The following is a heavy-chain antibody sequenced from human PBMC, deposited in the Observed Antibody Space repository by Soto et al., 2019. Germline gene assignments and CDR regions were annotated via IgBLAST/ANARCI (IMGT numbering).Heavy chain of an antibody. CDR1: GGSFSGYY. D-gene: IGHD1-26*01. V-gene: IGHV4-34*01. CDR2: INHSGST. J-gene: IGHJ6*02. CDR3: ARVSYIRGANYYYYGMDV. Sequence: SETLSLTCAVYGGSFSGYYWSWIRQPPGKGLEWIGEINHSGSTNYNPSLKSRVTISVDTSKNQFSLKLSSVTAADTAVYYCARVSYIRGANYYYYGMDVWGQGTTVTV.